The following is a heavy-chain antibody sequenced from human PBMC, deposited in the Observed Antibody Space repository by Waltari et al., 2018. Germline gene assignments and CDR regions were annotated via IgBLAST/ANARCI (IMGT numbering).Heavy chain of an antibody. V-gene: IGHV4-34*01. D-gene: IGHD6-6*01. CDR1: GGSFSGYY. Sequence: QVQLQQWGAGLLKPSETLSLTCAVYGGSFSGYYWSWIRQPPGKGLEWIGEINHSGSTNYNPSLKSRVTISVDTSKNQFSLKLSSVTAADTAVYYCARQTDGDYYGMDVWGQGTTVTVSS. CDR2: INHSGST. CDR3: ARQTDGDYYGMDV. J-gene: IGHJ6*02.